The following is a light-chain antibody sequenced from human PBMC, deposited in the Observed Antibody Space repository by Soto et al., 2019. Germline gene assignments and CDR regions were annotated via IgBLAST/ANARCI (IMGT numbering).Light chain of an antibody. V-gene: IGKV1-5*01. J-gene: IGKJ3*01. CDR3: QQYYRPSIS. CDR1: QSINTW. CDR2: DAS. Sequence: DIQMTQSPSTLSASVGDIVTITCRASQSINTWVAWYQQTPGKAPTLLIHDASTLESRVPSRFSGSGSGTEFILTISSLQPEDFATYNCQQYYRPSISFGPGTKVD.